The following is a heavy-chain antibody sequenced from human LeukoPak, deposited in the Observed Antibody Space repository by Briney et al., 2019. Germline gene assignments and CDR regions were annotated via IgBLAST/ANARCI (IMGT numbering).Heavy chain of an antibody. Sequence: ASVKVSCKASGYTFTGYYMYWVRQAPGQGLESMGWINPNTGGTNYAQKFQDRVTMTRDTSINTAYMELSRLTSDDTAVYYCAIIVAAIRGFDYWGQGTLVTVSS. V-gene: IGHV1-2*02. J-gene: IGHJ4*02. CDR3: AIIVAAIRGFDY. D-gene: IGHD5-12*01. CDR2: INPNTGGT. CDR1: GYTFTGYY.